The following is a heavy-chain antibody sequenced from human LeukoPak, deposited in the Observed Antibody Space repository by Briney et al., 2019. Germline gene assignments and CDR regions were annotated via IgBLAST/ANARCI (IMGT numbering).Heavy chain of an antibody. CDR3: ARDNIAAYHFDY. V-gene: IGHV3-7*01. J-gene: IGHJ4*02. Sequence: PGGSLRLSCAASGFTFSGYWMSWVRQAPGKGLEWVANIKQDGSEKYYVDSVKGRFTISRDNAKNSLYLQMNSLRAEDTAVYYCARDNIAAYHFDYWGQGTLVTVSS. CDR1: GFTFSGYW. D-gene: IGHD6-6*01. CDR2: IKQDGSEK.